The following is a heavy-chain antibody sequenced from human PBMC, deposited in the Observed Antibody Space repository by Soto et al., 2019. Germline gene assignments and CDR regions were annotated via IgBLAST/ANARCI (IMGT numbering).Heavy chain of an antibody. V-gene: IGHV3-33*01. CDR1: GFTFSSYG. CDR3: ARQGVYYYDSSGYSLGY. J-gene: IGHJ4*02. CDR2: IWYDGSNK. Sequence: GGSLRLSCAASGFTFSSYGMHWVRQAPGKGLEWVAVIWYDGSNKYYADSVKGRFTISRDNSKNTLYLQMNSLRAEDTAVYYCARQGVYYYDSSGYSLGYWGQGTLVTVSS. D-gene: IGHD3-22*01.